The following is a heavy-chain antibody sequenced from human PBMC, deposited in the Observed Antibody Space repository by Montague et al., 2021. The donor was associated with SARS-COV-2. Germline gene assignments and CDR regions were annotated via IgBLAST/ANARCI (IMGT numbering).Heavy chain of an antibody. D-gene: IGHD4-23*01. CDR3: ARWDPQTLTLIGLRGKSASDY. V-gene: IGHV4-34*01. Sequence: ETLSLTCAVFGGSFSGYYWTWIRQSPGKGLEWIAEINHSGTTNYNFNPSLRSRVTISVDTSKSQFSLKLSSVTAADTGVYYCARWDPQTLTLIGLRGKSASDYWGQGTLVTVSS. J-gene: IGHJ4*02. CDR1: GGSFSGYY. CDR2: INHSGTT.